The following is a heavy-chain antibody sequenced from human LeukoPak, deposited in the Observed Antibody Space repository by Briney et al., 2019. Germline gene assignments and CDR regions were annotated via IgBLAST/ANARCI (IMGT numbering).Heavy chain of an antibody. Sequence: PGGSLRLSCAASGFTFSDYDMSWLRQAPGKGLEWVSNISSSGSNTNYADSVKGRFTISRDNSKTSLYLQMNSLRAKDTAVYYCARGGAGTQPFDYWGQGTLVTVSS. CDR1: GFTFSDYD. D-gene: IGHD6-19*01. V-gene: IGHV3-11*04. CDR3: ARGGAGTQPFDY. CDR2: ISSSGSNT. J-gene: IGHJ4*02.